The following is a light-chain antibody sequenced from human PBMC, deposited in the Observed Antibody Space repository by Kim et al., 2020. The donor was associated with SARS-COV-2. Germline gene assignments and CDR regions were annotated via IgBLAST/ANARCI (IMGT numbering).Light chain of an antibody. J-gene: IGLJ1*01. CDR3: CSYAGSPPYV. CDR2: AVS. CDR1: SSDVGGYNY. V-gene: IGLV2-11*02. Sequence: QSALTQPRSVSGSPGQSVTISCTGTSSDVGGYNYVYWYQQHPGKAPILMIYAVSERPSGVPDRFSGSKSGNTAFLTISRLQAEDEADYYCCSYAGSPPYVFGTGTKVTVL.